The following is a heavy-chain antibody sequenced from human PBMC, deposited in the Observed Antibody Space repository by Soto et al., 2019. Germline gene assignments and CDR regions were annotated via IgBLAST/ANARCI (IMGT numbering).Heavy chain of an antibody. CDR1: GFNLSHPW. CDR2: IKSKTDGGTA. Sequence: PGGSLRLSCAASGFNLSHPWMTWVRQAAGKGLVWVGRIKSKTDGGTADYAAPVKGRFTISRDDSKNTVHLQINSLKTEDTAVYYCTTGIYYDILTGYHNVAYWGQGTLVTVSS. D-gene: IGHD3-9*01. CDR3: TTGIYYDILTGYHNVAY. J-gene: IGHJ4*02. V-gene: IGHV3-15*01.